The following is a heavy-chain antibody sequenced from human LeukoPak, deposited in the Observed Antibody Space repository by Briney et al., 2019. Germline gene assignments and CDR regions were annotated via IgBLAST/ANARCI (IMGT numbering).Heavy chain of an antibody. CDR1: GFTVSSNY. CDR2: IYSGGST. J-gene: IGHJ4*02. Sequence: PGGSLRLSCAASGFTVSSNYMSWVRQAPGKGLEWVSVIYSGGSTYYADSVKGRFTISRDNSKNTLYLQMNSLRAEDTAVYYCAGPSGQQLVDYFDYWGQGTLVTVSS. V-gene: IGHV3-66*04. D-gene: IGHD6-13*01. CDR3: AGPSGQQLVDYFDY.